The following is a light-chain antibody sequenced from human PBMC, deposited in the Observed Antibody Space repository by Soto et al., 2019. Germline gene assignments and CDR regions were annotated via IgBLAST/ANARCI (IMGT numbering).Light chain of an antibody. CDR2: QDR. CDR3: QTWDGGTRVI. CDR1: NLGDRY. V-gene: IGLV3-1*01. Sequence: SYELTQPPSVSVSPGQTATITCSGDNLGDRYAYWYQQKPGRSPIVVIYQDRKRPSEIPERFSGSNSANTATLTISGTQAMDEADYYCQTWDGGTRVIFGGGTKLTVL. J-gene: IGLJ2*01.